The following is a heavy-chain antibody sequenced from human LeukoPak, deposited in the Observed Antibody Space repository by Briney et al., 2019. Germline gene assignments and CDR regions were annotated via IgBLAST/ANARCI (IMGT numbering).Heavy chain of an antibody. CDR3: AKALDPHSYGDPFDY. J-gene: IGHJ4*02. D-gene: IGHD4-17*01. V-gene: IGHV3-30*02. CDR2: IRYDGSNK. Sequence: GGSLRLSCAASGFTFSSYGMHWVRQAPGKGLEWVAFIRYDGSNKYYADSVKGRFTISRDNSKNTLYLQMNSLRAEDTAVYYCAKALDPHSYGDPFDYWGQGTLVTVSS. CDR1: GFTFSSYG.